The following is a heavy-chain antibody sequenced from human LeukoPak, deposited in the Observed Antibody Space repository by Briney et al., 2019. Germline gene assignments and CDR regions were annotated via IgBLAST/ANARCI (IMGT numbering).Heavy chain of an antibody. Sequence: PSETLSLTCAVYGGSFSGYYWSWIRQPPGKGLEWIGEINHSGSTNYNPSLKSRATISVDTSKNQFSLKLSSVTAADTAVYYCARALYDSSGYTYWGQGTLVTVSS. CDR2: INHSGST. D-gene: IGHD3-22*01. J-gene: IGHJ4*02. CDR3: ARALYDSSGYTY. V-gene: IGHV4-34*01. CDR1: GGSFSGYY.